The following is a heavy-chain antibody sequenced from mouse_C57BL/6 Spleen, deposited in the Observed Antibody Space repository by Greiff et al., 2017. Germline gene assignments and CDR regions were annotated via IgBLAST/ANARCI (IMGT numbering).Heavy chain of an antibody. CDR1: GYTFTGYW. CDR3: ARRKDNYYGSSYWFAY. J-gene: IGHJ3*01. V-gene: IGHV1-9*01. Sequence: QVQLQQSGAELMKPGASVKLSCKATGYTFTGYWIEWVKQRPGHGLEWIGEILPGSGSTNYNEKFKGKATFTADTSSNTAYMQLSSLTTEDSAIYYCARRKDNYYGSSYWFAYWGQGTLVTVSA. CDR2: ILPGSGST. D-gene: IGHD1-1*01.